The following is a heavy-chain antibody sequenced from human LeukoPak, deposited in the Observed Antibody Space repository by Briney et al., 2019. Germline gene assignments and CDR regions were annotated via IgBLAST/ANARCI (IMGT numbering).Heavy chain of an antibody. CDR3: AKFRDSYGRNY. CDR1: GGTFSSYA. V-gene: IGHV1-69*05. J-gene: IGHJ4*02. CDR2: IIPILGTA. D-gene: IGHD3-10*01. Sequence: GSSVKVACKASGGTFSSYAISWVRQAPGQGLEWMGGIIPILGTANYAQKFQGRVTITTDESTSTTYMELSSLRSEDTAVYYCAKFRDSYGRNYWGQGTLVTVSS.